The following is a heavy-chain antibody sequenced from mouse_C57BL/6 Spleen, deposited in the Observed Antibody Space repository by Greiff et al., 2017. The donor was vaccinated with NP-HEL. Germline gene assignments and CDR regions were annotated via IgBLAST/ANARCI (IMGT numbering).Heavy chain of an antibody. CDR3: TRDHYSNSYWYFDV. CDR2: ISSGGDYI. J-gene: IGHJ1*03. D-gene: IGHD2-5*01. CDR1: GFTFSSYA. Sequence: EVKLVESGEGLVKPGGSLKLSCAASGFTFSSYAMSWVRQTPEKRLEWVAYISSGGDYIYYADTVKGRFTISRDNARNTLYLQMSSLKSEDTAMYYCTRDHYSNSYWYFDVWGTGTTVTVSS. V-gene: IGHV5-9-1*02.